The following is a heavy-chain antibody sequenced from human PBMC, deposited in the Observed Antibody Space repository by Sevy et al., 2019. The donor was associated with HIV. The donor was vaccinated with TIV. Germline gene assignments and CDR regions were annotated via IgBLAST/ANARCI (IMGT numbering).Heavy chain of an antibody. J-gene: IGHJ4*02. V-gene: IGHV3-30*18. CDR3: AKGRVVITWFYFDY. CDR1: GFTFSSYG. CDR2: ISYDGSNK. Sequence: GGSLRLSCAASGFTFSSYGMHWVRQAPGKGLEWVAVISYDGSNKYYADSVKGRFTISRDNSKNTLYLQMNSLRAEDTAVYYCAKGRVVITWFYFDYWGQGTLVTVSS. D-gene: IGHD3-22*01.